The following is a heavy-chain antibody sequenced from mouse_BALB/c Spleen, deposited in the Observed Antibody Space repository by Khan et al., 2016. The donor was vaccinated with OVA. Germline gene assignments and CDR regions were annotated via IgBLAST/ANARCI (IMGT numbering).Heavy chain of an antibody. D-gene: IGHD1-1*02. V-gene: IGHV2-6-5*01. CDR1: VFSLTDYG. J-gene: IGHJ4*01. CDR2: IWGGGTT. CDR3: AKLLWSHYYAMDY. Sequence: QVQLQQSGPGLVAPSQSLSITCTVSVFSLTDYGVGWIRQPPGKGLEWLGVIWGGGTTYYNSVLKSRLSISKDNSKSQVFLKMNSLQTDDTAMYYCAKLLWSHYYAMDYWGQGTSVTVSS.